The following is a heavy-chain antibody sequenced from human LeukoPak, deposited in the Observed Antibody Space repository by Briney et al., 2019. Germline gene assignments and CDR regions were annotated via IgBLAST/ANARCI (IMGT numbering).Heavy chain of an antibody. CDR2: ISSNSSSNI. V-gene: IGHV3-21*01. Sequence: GGSLRLSCAASGFTFSSYSMNWVRQAPGKGLELVSSISSNSSSNIYYADSVKGRFTISVDNAKNQLYLQMNRLSAEDTAVYYFARVRWIYCDYAGHAFDIWGQGTMVTVFS. CDR3: ARVRWIYCDYAGHAFDI. CDR1: GFTFSSYS. D-gene: IGHD4-17*01. J-gene: IGHJ3*02.